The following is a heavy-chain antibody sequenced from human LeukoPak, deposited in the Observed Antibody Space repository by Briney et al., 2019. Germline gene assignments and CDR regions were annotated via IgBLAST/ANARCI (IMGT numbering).Heavy chain of an antibody. CDR2: ISGSGGST. Sequence: GGSLRLSCAASGFTFGSYAMSWVRQAPGKGLEWVSAISGSGGSTYYADSVKGRFTISRDNSKNTLYLQMNSLRAEDTAVYYCAKPKVGAKYFYGMDVWGQGTTVTVSS. V-gene: IGHV3-23*01. CDR1: GFTFGSYA. D-gene: IGHD1-26*01. J-gene: IGHJ6*02. CDR3: AKPKVGAKYFYGMDV.